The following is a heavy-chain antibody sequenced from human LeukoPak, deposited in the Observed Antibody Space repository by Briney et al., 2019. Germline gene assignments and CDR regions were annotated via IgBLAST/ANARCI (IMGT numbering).Heavy chain of an antibody. CDR2: IYYSVST. CDR3: ARGGPPGYYYDYYMDV. Sequence: PSETLSLTCAVSGGSISSYYWSWIRQTPGKGLEWIGYIYYSVSTNFNPSLKSRVTISVDTSKNQFSLKMSSVTAADTAVYFCARGGPPGYYYDYYMDVWGKGTTVTISS. V-gene: IGHV4-59*01. CDR1: GGSISSYY. J-gene: IGHJ6*03.